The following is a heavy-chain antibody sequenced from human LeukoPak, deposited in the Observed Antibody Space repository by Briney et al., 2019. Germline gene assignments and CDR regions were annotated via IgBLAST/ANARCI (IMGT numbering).Heavy chain of an antibody. D-gene: IGHD1-1*01. V-gene: IGHV1-46*01. CDR3: ARVLESNDAFDI. Sequence: GASVNVSCTASGYTFTSYYMHWVRQAPGQGLEWMGIINPSGGSTSYAQKFQGRVTMTRDTSTSTVYMELSSLRSEDTAVYYCARVLESNDAFDIWGQGTMVTVSS. CDR1: GYTFTSYY. J-gene: IGHJ3*02. CDR2: INPSGGST.